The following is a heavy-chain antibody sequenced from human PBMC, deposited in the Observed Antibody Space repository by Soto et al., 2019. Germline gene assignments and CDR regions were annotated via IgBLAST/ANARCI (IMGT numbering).Heavy chain of an antibody. CDR1: DFILSDAW. CDR3: ASDRDSSGLRRYDY. D-gene: IGHD3-22*01. Sequence: EVQLEESGGGLIKPGESLTLSCAASDFILSDAWMKWVRQAPGKGLEWVGRIKSKAHGGTTDYAAPLKGRFTILREDSKNTLYLQLNSLQTEDTDRYYCASDRDSSGLRRYDYWGQGALVTVSS. J-gene: IGHJ4*02. CDR2: IKSKAHGGTT. V-gene: IGHV3-15*07.